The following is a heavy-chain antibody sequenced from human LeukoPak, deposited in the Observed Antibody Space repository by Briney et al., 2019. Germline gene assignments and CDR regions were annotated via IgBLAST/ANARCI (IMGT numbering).Heavy chain of an antibody. J-gene: IGHJ4*02. Sequence: PGGSLRLSCAASGFTFNNCPMHWVRQAPGKGLEWVAIISFDGGKKYYADSVKGRFTISRDNSKNTLYLQMNSLRAEDTAVYYCARDGIVGSPLFKFDYWGQGTLVTVSS. CDR2: ISFDGGKK. V-gene: IGHV3-30-3*01. CDR3: ARDGIVGSPLFKFDY. CDR1: GFTFNNCP. D-gene: IGHD1-26*01.